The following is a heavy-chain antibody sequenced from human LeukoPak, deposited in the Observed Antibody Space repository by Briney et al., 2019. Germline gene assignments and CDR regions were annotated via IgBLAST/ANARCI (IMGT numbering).Heavy chain of an antibody. Sequence: PGGSLRLSCAASGFTLSTYVMSWVRQAPGKGLEWVSAISGSGGSTYYADSVKGRFTISRDNSKNTLYLQMNSLGADDTAVYYCAKGNWRYFDYWGQGTLITVSS. D-gene: IGHD1-1*01. CDR3: AKGNWRYFDY. V-gene: IGHV3-23*01. CDR1: GFTLSTYV. J-gene: IGHJ4*02. CDR2: ISGSGGST.